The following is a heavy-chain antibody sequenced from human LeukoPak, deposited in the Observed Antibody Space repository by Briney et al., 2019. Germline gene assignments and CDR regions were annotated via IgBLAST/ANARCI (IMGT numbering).Heavy chain of an antibody. CDR3: ARDWSGYGRFDY. J-gene: IGHJ4*02. V-gene: IGHV7-4-1*02. CDR1: GYTFTNWV. D-gene: IGHD6-25*01. CDR2: INTNTGNP. Sequence: GASVKVSCKASGYTFTNWVWIWGRRPPGQGLGGMGWINTNTGNPTYAQGFTGRFVFSLDTSVNTAYLQISSLKAEDTAIYYCARDWSGYGRFDYWGQGTLVTVSS.